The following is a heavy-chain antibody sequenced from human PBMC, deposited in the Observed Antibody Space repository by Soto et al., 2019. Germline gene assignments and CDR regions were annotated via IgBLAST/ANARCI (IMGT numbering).Heavy chain of an antibody. CDR3: ARREVEMATGDLYYGMDV. Sequence: QVQLVESGGGVVQPGRSLRLSCAASGFTFSSYAMHWVRQAPGKGLEWVAVISYDGSNKYYADSVKGRFTISRDNSKNTLYLQMNSLRAEDTAVYYCARREVEMATGDLYYGMDVWGQGTTVTVSS. D-gene: IGHD7-27*01. J-gene: IGHJ6*02. CDR2: ISYDGSNK. V-gene: IGHV3-30-3*01. CDR1: GFTFSSYA.